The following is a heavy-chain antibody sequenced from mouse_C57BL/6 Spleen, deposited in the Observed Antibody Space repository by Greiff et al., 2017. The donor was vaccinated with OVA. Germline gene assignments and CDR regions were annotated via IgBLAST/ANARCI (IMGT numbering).Heavy chain of an antibody. D-gene: IGHD1-1*01. V-gene: IGHV1-55*01. J-gene: IGHJ1*03. Sequence: QVQLQQPGAELVKPGASVKMSCKASGYTFTSYWITWVKQRPGQGLEWIGDIYPGSGSTNYTEKFKSKATLTVDTSSSTAYMQLSSLTSEDSAVNYCARGTTVVAHGYFDVWGTGTTVTVSS. CDR2: IYPGSGST. CDR1: GYTFTSYW. CDR3: ARGTTVVAHGYFDV.